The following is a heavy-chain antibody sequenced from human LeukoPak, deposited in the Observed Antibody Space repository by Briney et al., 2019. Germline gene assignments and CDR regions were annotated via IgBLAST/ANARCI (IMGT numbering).Heavy chain of an antibody. Sequence: PGGSLRLSCVASGFTFSSYAMSWVRQAPGKGLEWVSASSGSGGSTYYADSVKGRFTISRDNSKDTLYLQMNSLRAEDTAVYYCAITFGGVIAMGLDYWGQGTLVTVSS. CDR2: SSGSGGST. CDR1: GFTFSSYA. V-gene: IGHV3-23*01. J-gene: IGHJ4*02. CDR3: AITFGGVIAMGLDY. D-gene: IGHD3-16*02.